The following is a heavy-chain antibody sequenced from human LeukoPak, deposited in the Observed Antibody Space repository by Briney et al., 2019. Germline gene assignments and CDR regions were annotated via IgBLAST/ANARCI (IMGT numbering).Heavy chain of an antibody. CDR3: ARDNGYCSGGTCYHYYMDV. Sequence: GGSLRLSCAASGFTFSNYWMSWVRQAPGKGLEWVANIKQDGSEKYYVDSVKGRFTISRDNAKTSLYPQMNSLRAEDTAVYYCARDNGYCSGGTCYHYYMDVWGRGTTVTVSS. D-gene: IGHD2-15*01. CDR1: GFTFSNYW. V-gene: IGHV3-7*01. J-gene: IGHJ6*03. CDR2: IKQDGSEK.